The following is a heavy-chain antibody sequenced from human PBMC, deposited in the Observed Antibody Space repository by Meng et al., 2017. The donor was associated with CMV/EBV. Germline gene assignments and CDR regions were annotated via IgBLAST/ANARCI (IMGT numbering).Heavy chain of an antibody. CDR3: ARMGARLDY. J-gene: IGHJ4*02. D-gene: IGHD1-26*01. V-gene: IGHV5-51*01. CDR1: GYRFTTYW. CDR2: IYPGDSDT. Sequence: KVSCKGSGYRFTTYWIGWVRQMPGKGLEWKGIIYPGDSDTRYSPSFQGQVTISADKSIRSAYLQWSSLKASDTAMYYCARMGARLDYWGQGTLVTVSS.